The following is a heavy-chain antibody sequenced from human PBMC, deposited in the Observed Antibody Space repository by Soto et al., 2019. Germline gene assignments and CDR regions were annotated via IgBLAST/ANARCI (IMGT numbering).Heavy chain of an antibody. D-gene: IGHD2-8*01. CDR3: AKPEEYAIYYYGMDV. CDR2: ISGSGGST. V-gene: IGHV3-23*01. CDR1: GFTFSSYA. J-gene: IGHJ6*02. Sequence: GGSLRLSCAASGFTFSSYAMSWVRQAPGKGLEWVSAISGSGGSTYYADSVKGRFTISRDNSKNTLYLQMNSLRAEDTAVYYCAKPEEYAIYYYGMDVWGQGTTVTVSS.